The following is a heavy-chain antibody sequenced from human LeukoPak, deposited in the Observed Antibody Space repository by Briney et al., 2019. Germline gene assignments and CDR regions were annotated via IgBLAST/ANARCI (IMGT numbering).Heavy chain of an antibody. CDR1: GYTFTGDY. D-gene: IGHD3-10*01. CDR3: AREASGSYYSFFLDY. Sequence: ASVKVSCKASGYTFTGDYVHWVRRAPGQGLEWMAWINPNNGDTNSAQKFQGRVTITRDTSISTVYMELSRLTSDDTAVYYCAREASGSYYSFFLDYWGQEPWSPSP. V-gene: IGHV1-2*02. J-gene: IGHJ4*01. CDR2: INPNNGDT.